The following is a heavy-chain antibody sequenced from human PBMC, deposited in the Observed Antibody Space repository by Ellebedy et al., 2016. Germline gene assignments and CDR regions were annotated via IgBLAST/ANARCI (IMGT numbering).Heavy chain of an antibody. Sequence: GESLKISXAASGFTVSSNYMSWVRQAPGKGLEWVSVIYSGGSTYYADSVKGRFTISRDNSKNTLYLQMNSLRAEDTAVYYCARLSVVVVAATRSYGMDVWGQGTTVTVSS. J-gene: IGHJ6*02. CDR2: IYSGGST. CDR3: ARLSVVVVAATRSYGMDV. CDR1: GFTVSSNY. D-gene: IGHD2-15*01. V-gene: IGHV3-53*01.